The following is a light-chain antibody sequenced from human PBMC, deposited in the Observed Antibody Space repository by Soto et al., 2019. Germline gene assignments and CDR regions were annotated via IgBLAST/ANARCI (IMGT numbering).Light chain of an antibody. J-gene: IGLJ1*01. Sequence: QSVLTQPPSASGSLGSSVTISCTGTSSDVGGHKYVSWYQHHPGKAPKLILFGVSQRPSGVPHRFSGSKSGNTASLTVSGLQAEDEADYYCSSYTSSRTIYGTGTKVTVL. V-gene: IGLV2-8*01. CDR2: GVS. CDR1: SSDVGGHKY. CDR3: SSYTSSRTI.